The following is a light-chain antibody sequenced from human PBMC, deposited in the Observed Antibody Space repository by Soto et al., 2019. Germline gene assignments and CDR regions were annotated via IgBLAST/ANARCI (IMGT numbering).Light chain of an antibody. CDR2: AAS. CDR1: QSVSRSY. Sequence: EIVLTQSPGTLSLSPGERATLSCRASQSVSRSYLAWYQQKPGQPPRLLIYAASRRATGIPDRFSGSGSRTDYTLTITRLEPEDFAVYYCQQNDSSSLTFGGGTKVEIK. V-gene: IGKV3-20*01. J-gene: IGKJ4*01. CDR3: QQNDSSSLT.